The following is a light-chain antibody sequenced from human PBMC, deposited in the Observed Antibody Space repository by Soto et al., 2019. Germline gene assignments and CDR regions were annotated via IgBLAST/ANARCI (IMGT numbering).Light chain of an antibody. V-gene: IGLV2-11*01. J-gene: IGLJ1*01. Sequence: QSALTQPRSVSGAPGQRVTISCTGTSSNFGGSNDVPWYQHHPGKAPKLMIYDVLKRPSGVPDRFSGSKSGTTASLTISGHHAEDEADYYCCSYASTFYVFGTGTKLTVL. CDR3: CSYASTFYV. CDR2: DVL. CDR1: SSNFGGSND.